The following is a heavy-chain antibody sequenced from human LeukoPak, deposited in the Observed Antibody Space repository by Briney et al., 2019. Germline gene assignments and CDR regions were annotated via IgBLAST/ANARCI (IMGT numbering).Heavy chain of an antibody. CDR3: ARGGYHSPSCLDY. J-gene: IGHJ4*02. CDR1: GGPINSYY. V-gene: IGHV4-59*08. D-gene: IGHD3-22*01. CDR2: IYYSGST. Sequence: PSETLSLTCAVSGGPINSYYWSWIRQPPGKGLEWIGHIYYSGSTNCNPSLKSRLTISVDTSKNQFSLKLSSVTAADTAVYYCARGGYHSPSCLDYWGQGTLVTVSS.